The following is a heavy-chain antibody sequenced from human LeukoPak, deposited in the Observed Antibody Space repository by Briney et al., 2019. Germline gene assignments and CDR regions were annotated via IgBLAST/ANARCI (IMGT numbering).Heavy chain of an antibody. CDR3: ARAVKVYSPSYGMDV. CDR2: IYTSGGT. J-gene: IGHJ6*02. Sequence: NPSETLSLTCTVSGSSISNYYWTWIRQPAAKGLEWIGRIYTSGGTNYNPSLKTRVTVSVDTSKNQVSLKLSSVTAADTAMYYCARAVKVYSPSYGMDVWGQGTTVTVSS. D-gene: IGHD5-18*01. CDR1: GSSISNYY. V-gene: IGHV4-4*07.